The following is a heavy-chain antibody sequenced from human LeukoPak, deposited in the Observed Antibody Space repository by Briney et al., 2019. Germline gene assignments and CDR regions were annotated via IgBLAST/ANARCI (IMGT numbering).Heavy chain of an antibody. CDR1: GFTFSSYA. V-gene: IGHV3-30-3*01. CDR3: ASGSYYEDDGYTDY. J-gene: IGHJ4*02. Sequence: PGGSLRLSCAASGFTFSSYAMHWVRQAPGKGLEWVAVISYDGSNKYYADSVKGRFTISRDNSKNTLYLQMNSLRAEDRAVYYCASGSYYEDDGYTDYWGQGTLVTVSS. CDR2: ISYDGSNK. D-gene: IGHD1-26*01.